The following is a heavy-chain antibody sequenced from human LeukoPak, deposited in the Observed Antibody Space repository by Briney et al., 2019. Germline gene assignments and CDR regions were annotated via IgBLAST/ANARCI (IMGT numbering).Heavy chain of an antibody. D-gene: IGHD5-18*01. CDR2: ISSNGGST. V-gene: IGHV3-64D*06. CDR1: GFTFSSYA. CDR3: VKSADDSYGPTFDY. J-gene: IGHJ4*02. Sequence: PGGSLRLSCSASGFTFSSYAMHWVRQAPGKGLEYVSAISSNGGSTYYADSVKGRFTIPRDNSKNTLYLQMSSLRAEDTAVYYCVKSADDSYGPTFDYWGQGTLVTVSS.